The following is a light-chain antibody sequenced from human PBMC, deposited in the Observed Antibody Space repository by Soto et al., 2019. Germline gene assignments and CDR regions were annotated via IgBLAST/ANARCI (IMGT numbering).Light chain of an antibody. Sequence: QSVRTQPPSASGTPGQRVTISCSGSGSDIGSNRGHWHQQLPGAAPKLLIYRDNQRPSGVPDRFSGPKSGTSASLAISGLQSEDEADYYCATWDDSMLDYVLGHGTKVTV. CDR3: ATWDDSMLDYV. CDR2: RDN. V-gene: IGLV1-44*01. J-gene: IGLJ1*01. CDR1: GSDIGSNR.